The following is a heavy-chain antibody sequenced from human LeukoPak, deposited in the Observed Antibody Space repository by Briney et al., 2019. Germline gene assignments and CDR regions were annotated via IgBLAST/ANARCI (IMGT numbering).Heavy chain of an antibody. CDR1: GGTFSSYA. CDR3: ARGYYDFWSGNGAFDI. V-gene: IGHV1-69*05. J-gene: IGHJ3*02. CDR2: IIPIFGTA. D-gene: IGHD3-3*01. Sequence: ASVKVSCKASGGTFSSYAISWVRPAPGQGLEWMGGIIPIFGTANYAQKFQGRVTITRNTSISTAYMELSSLRSEDTAVYYCARGYYDFWSGNGAFDIWGQGTMVTVSS.